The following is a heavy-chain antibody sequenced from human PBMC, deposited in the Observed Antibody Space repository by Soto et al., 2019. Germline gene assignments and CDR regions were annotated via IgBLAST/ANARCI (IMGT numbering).Heavy chain of an antibody. CDR2: ISSSSSYT. V-gene: IGHV3-11*06. Sequence: QVQLVESGGGLVKPGGSLRLSCAASGFTFSDYYMSWIRQAPGKGLEWVSYISSSSSYTNYADSVKGRFTISRDNAKNSLYLQMNSLRAEDTAVYYCARDLGYCSGGSYYSLGHGDYWGQGTLVTVSS. CDR3: ARDLGYCSGGSYYSLGHGDY. CDR1: GFTFSDYY. D-gene: IGHD2-15*01. J-gene: IGHJ4*02.